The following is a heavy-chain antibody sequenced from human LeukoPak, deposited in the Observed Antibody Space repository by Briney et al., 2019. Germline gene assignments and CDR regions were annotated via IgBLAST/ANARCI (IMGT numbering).Heavy chain of an antibody. Sequence: GGSLRLSCAASGFTFSSYWMSWVRQAAGKGLEWVANIKQDGSEKYYVDSVKGRFTISRDNAKNSLDLQMDSLSAEDTAVYYCARYGSSWYRTYYYYYYMDVWGKGTTVTVSS. CDR2: IKQDGSEK. V-gene: IGHV3-7*01. CDR1: GFTFSSYW. J-gene: IGHJ6*03. CDR3: ARYGSSWYRTYYYYYYMDV. D-gene: IGHD6-13*01.